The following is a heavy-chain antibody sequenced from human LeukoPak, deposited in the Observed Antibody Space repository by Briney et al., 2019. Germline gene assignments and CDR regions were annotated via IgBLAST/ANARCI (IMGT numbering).Heavy chain of an antibody. Sequence: GGSLRLSCAASGFTFSSYAMGWVRQAPGKGLEWASAITASGGNTYYADSVKGRFTISRDNSKNTLYLQVNSLRAEDTAVYYCAKGNGYSYGRYYFDYWGQGTLVTVSS. J-gene: IGHJ4*02. D-gene: IGHD5-18*01. V-gene: IGHV3-23*01. CDR2: ITASGGNT. CDR3: AKGNGYSYGRYYFDY. CDR1: GFTFSSYA.